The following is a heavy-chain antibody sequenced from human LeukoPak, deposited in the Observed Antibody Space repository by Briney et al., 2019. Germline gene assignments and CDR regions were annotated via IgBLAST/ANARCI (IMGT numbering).Heavy chain of an antibody. CDR3: ARTYYYDSSGYSN. Sequence: SQTLSLTCTVSGGSISSGGYYWSWIRQHPGKGLEWIGYIYYSGSTYYNPSLKSRVTISVDTSKNQFSLKLSSVTAADTAVYYCARTYYYDSSGYSNWGQGTLVTVSS. V-gene: IGHV4-31*03. D-gene: IGHD3-22*01. CDR1: GGSISSGGYY. J-gene: IGHJ4*02. CDR2: IYYSGST.